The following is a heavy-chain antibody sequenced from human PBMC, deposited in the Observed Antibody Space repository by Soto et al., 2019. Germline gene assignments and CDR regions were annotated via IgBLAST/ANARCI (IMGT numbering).Heavy chain of an antibody. D-gene: IGHD2-15*01. CDR3: ARPPAGYCSGGSCRGAFDI. CDR1: SGSISSSNW. V-gene: IGHV4-4*02. Sequence: QVQLQESGPGLVKPSGTLSLTCAVSSGSISSSNWWSWVRQPPGKGLEWIGEIYHSGSTNYNPSLKSPVTISVDKSKNQFSLKLSSVTAADTAVYYCARPPAGYCSGGSCRGAFDIWGQGTMVTVSS. J-gene: IGHJ3*02. CDR2: IYHSGST.